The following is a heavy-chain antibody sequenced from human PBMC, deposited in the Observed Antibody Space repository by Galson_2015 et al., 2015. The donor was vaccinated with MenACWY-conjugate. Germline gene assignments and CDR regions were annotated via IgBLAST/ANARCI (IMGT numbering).Heavy chain of an antibody. CDR1: GGSIYSSDYW. D-gene: IGHD3-3*02. J-gene: IGHJ3*01. CDR3: AKTISSDLATRAFDV. CDR2: IHHSETT. V-gene: IGHV4-39*07. Sequence: TLSLTCSVSGGSIYSSDYWWAWIRQPPGKGLEWIASIHHSETTHYNPSLKSRVSISVDTSKNQFSLILNSVSAADTAIYYCAKTISSDLATRAFDVWGHGTMVTVSS.